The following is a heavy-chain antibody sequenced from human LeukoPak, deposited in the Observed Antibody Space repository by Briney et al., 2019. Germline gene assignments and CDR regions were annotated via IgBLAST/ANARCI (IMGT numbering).Heavy chain of an antibody. CDR1: GGSISSGDYY. Sequence: PSETLSLTCTVSGGSISSGDYYWSWIRQPPGKGLEWIGYIYYSGSTYYNPSLKSRVTISVDTSKNQFSLKLSSVTAADTAVYYCATWPPTVAGREYWGQGTLVTVSS. V-gene: IGHV4-30-4*01. D-gene: IGHD6-19*01. J-gene: IGHJ4*02. CDR2: IYYSGST. CDR3: ATWPPTVAGREY.